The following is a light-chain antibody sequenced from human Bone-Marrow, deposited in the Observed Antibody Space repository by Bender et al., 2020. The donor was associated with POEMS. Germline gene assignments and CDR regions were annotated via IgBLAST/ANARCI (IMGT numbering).Light chain of an antibody. V-gene: IGLV1-44*01. Sequence: QSVLTQPPSASGTPGQRVTISCSGGSSNIGAHAVNWYQHLPGTAPKLLIYSSHRRPSEVPDRFSGSRSGTSASLAMSGLQSEDEADYYGAVWDDSLNGWVFGGGTKLTVL. CDR3: AVWDDSLNGWV. CDR1: SSNIGAHA. CDR2: SSH. J-gene: IGLJ3*02.